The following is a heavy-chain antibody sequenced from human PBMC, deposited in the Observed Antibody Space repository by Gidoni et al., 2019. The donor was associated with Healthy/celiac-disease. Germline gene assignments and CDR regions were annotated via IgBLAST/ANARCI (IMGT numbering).Heavy chain of an antibody. V-gene: IGHV1-8*01. CDR1: GYPFTSYD. CDR2: MNPNSGNT. Sequence: QVQLVQSGAEVKKPVASVKVSCKASGYPFTSYDFNWVRQATGQGLEWMGWMNPNSGNTGYAKKFQGRVTMTRNTSISTAYMELSSLRSEDTAVYYCARGRAVTARHLKRTYWYFDLWGRGTLVTVSS. CDR3: ARGRAVTARHLKRTYWYFDL. D-gene: IGHD2-21*02. J-gene: IGHJ2*01.